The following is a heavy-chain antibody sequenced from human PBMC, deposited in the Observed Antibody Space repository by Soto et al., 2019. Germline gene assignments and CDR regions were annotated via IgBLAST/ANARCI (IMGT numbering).Heavy chain of an antibody. V-gene: IGHV3-33*01. J-gene: IGHJ4*02. Sequence: QVQLVESGGGVVQPGRSLRLSCAASGFTFSSYGMHWVRQAPGKGLEWVAVIWYDGSNKYYADSVKGRFTISRDNSKNTLYLQMNSLRAEDTAVYYCARDGMGATYLDYWGQGTLVTVSS. CDR1: GFTFSSYG. CDR2: IWYDGSNK. D-gene: IGHD1-26*01. CDR3: ARDGMGATYLDY.